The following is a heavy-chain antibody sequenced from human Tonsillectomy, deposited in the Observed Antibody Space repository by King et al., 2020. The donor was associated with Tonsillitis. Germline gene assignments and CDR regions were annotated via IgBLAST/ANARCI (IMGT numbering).Heavy chain of an antibody. Sequence: VQLVQSGAEVKKPGSSVKVSCKASGGTFSSFAIIWGRQAPGQGLELIGGIIPIFDTTNYAQKFQGRVTITSDESTSTAYMELSSLRSEDTAIYYCARDLPIAATAYWGQGTLVTVSS. CDR3: ARDLPIAATAY. CDR1: GGTFSSFA. J-gene: IGHJ4*02. V-gene: IGHV1-69*01. CDR2: IIPIFDTT. D-gene: IGHD2-15*01.